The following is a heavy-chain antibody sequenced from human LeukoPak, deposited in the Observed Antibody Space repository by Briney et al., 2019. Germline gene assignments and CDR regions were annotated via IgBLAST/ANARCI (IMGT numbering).Heavy chain of an antibody. J-gene: IGHJ4*02. CDR2: IKSKVDGGTT. CDR1: GFTFTNAY. V-gene: IGHV3-15*01. Sequence: GGSLRLSCAGSGFTFTNAYMTWVRQAPGKGLEWVGRIKSKVDGGTTDYAAPVKGRFSISRDDSTNTVYLQMNSLRTEDTAVYYCTTDAGYSSRWYNYWGQGTLATVAS. D-gene: IGHD6-13*01. CDR3: TTDAGYSSRWYNY.